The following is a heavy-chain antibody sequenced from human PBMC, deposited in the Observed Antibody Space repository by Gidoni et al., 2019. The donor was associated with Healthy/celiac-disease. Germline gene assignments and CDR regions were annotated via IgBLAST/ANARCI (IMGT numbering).Heavy chain of an antibody. CDR1: GFSLSTSGVG. J-gene: IGHJ4*02. V-gene: IGHV2-5*02. CDR2: IYWDDDK. D-gene: IGHD2-15*01. Sequence: QITLKESGPTLVKPTQTLTLTCTFSGFSLSTSGVGVGWIRPPPGTALEWLALIYWDDDKRYSPSLKSRLTITKDTSKNQVVLTMTNMDPVDTATYYCAHRMWSPYCSGGSCYFDYWGQGTLVTVSS. CDR3: AHRMWSPYCSGGSCYFDY.